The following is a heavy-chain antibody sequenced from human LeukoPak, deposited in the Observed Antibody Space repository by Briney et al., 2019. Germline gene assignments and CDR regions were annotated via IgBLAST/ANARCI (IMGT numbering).Heavy chain of an antibody. Sequence: GGSLRLSCEASGFTFSSYAMSWVRQAPGKGLEWVSAISGSGGSTYYADSVKGRFTISRDNSKNTLYLQMNSLRAEDTAVYYCAKGCSTSCYTPPYYYGMDVWGQGTTVTVSS. CDR1: GFTFSSYA. J-gene: IGHJ6*02. CDR2: ISGSGGST. D-gene: IGHD2-2*02. V-gene: IGHV3-23*01. CDR3: AKGCSTSCYTPPYYYGMDV.